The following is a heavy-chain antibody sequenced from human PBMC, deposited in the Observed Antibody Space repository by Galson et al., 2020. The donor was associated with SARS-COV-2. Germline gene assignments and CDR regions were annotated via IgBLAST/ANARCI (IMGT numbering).Heavy chain of an antibody. CDR1: SSNW. V-gene: IGHV3-7*01. J-gene: IGHJ4*02. Sequence: SSNWMSWVRQAPGKGLQWVANIKQDGSDRYYVDSVKGRFTISSDNAKNSVYLEMTNLRADDTAVYYCARDEDGYNDVWGQGTLVAVSS. CDR3: ARDEDGYNDV. D-gene: IGHD5-12*01. CDR2: IKQDGSDR.